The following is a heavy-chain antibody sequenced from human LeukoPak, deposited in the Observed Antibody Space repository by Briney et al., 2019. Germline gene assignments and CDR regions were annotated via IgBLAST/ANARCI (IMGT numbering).Heavy chain of an antibody. CDR1: GYTFTSYG. V-gene: IGHV1-18*01. Sequence: ASVKVSCKATGYTFTSYGISWVRQARGQGLEWMGWISAYNGKTNYAQKLQGRVTMTTDTSTSTAYMELRSLRSDDTAVYYCARRLWFGELLGYWGQGTLVTVSS. CDR2: ISAYNGKT. D-gene: IGHD3-10*01. CDR3: ARRLWFGELLGY. J-gene: IGHJ4*02.